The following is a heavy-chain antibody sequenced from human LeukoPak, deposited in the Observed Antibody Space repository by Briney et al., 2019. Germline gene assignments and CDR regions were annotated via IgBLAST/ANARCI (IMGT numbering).Heavy chain of an antibody. J-gene: IGHJ4*02. D-gene: IGHD6-19*01. CDR3: ARDMGYVAVAGTPGY. CDR1: GYTFTSYY. CDR2: INPSGGST. V-gene: IGHV1-46*01. Sequence: ASVKVSCKASGYTFTSYYMHWVRQAPGQGLEWRGIINPSGGSTSYAQKFQGRVTMTRDTSTSTVYMELSSLRSEDTAVYYCARDMGYVAVAGTPGYWGQGTLVTVSS.